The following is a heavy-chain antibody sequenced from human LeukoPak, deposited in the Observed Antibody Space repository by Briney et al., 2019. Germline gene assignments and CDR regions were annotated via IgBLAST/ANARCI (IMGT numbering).Heavy chain of an antibody. CDR2: IYHCGST. J-gene: IGHJ4*02. V-gene: IGHV4-38-2*02. CDR1: GGSISSYY. Sequence: SETLSLTCTVSGGSISSYYWGWIRQPPGKGLEWIGSIYHCGSTYYNPSLKSRVTISVDTSKNQFSLKLSSVTAADTAVYYCARSYDSSGYYLIDYWGQGTLVTVSS. D-gene: IGHD3-22*01. CDR3: ARSYDSSGYYLIDY.